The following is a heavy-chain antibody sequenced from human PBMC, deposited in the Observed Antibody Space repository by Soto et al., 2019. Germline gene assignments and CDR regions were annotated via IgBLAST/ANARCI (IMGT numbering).Heavy chain of an antibody. J-gene: IGHJ6*02. CDR3: AKEQCSSTSCYIGPRRNRGYYDYGMDV. CDR1: GFTFSSYA. D-gene: IGHD2-2*02. CDR2: ISGSGGST. Sequence: QPGGSLRLSCAASGFTFSSYAMSCVRQTPGKGLEWGAAISGSGGSTYYADSVKGRFTISREKSKNTLCLQMNSLTAEDTAVYYCAKEQCSSTSCYIGPRRNRGYYDYGMDVWGQGTTVTGSS. V-gene: IGHV3-23*01.